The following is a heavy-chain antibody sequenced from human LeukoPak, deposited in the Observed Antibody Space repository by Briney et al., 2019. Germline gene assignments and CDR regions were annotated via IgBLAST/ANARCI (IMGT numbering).Heavy chain of an antibody. V-gene: IGHV4-39*01. CDR3: ARLDYYDSSGYYVWRGFDY. J-gene: IGHJ4*02. CDR2: IYYSGST. CDR1: GGSISSGDYY. D-gene: IGHD3-22*01. Sequence: PSQTLSLTCTVSGGSISSGDYYWSWIRQPPGKGLEWIGSIYYSGSTYYNPSLKSRVTISVDTSKNQFSLKLSSVTAADTAVYYCARLDYYDSSGYYVWRGFDYWGQGTLVTVSS.